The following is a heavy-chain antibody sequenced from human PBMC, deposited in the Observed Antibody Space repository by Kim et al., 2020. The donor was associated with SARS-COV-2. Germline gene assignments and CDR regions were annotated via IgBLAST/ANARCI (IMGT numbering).Heavy chain of an antibody. J-gene: IGHJ3*02. V-gene: IGHV3-53*01. CDR2: IYSGGST. D-gene: IGHD6-19*01. CDR3: ARVEFDSSGWYGFDI. CDR1: GFSVSSNY. Sequence: GGSLRLSCAASGFSVSSNYMSWVRQAPGKGLVWVSVIYSGGSTYYADSVKGRFTISRDNSKNTLYLQMNSLRAEDTAVYYCARVEFDSSGWYGFDIWGQGTMVTVSS.